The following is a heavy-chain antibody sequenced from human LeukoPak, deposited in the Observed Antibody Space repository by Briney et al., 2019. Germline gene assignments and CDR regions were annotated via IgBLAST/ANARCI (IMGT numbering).Heavy chain of an antibody. Sequence: PGGSLRLSCAVSGFSLSRYAMSWVRKAPGKGLEWVSAISDSGGSTSYADSVKGRFTISRDNSRNPLYLQMNTLRAEDTAVYYCAKCRGSSWSDYFDYWGQGTLVTVSS. CDR2: ISDSGGST. J-gene: IGHJ4*02. CDR1: GFSLSRYA. CDR3: AKCRGSSWSDYFDY. D-gene: IGHD6-13*01. V-gene: IGHV3-23*01.